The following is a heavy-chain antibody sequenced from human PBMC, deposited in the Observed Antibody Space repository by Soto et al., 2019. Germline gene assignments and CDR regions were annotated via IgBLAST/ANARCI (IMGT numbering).Heavy chain of an antibody. CDR3: ARERGGITILAEVIPTYYCYGMDV. D-gene: IGHD3-3*01. V-gene: IGHV4-59*12. J-gene: IGHJ6*01. CDR2: IYDTGLSGYTPST. CDR1: GGSNTSSD. Sequence: SETLSLPCSVSGGSNTSSDRSWIRRPTGKGLEWSAYIYDTGLSGYTPSTSYNPSLKRRVTMAVDTSKSQFSLKLTSVTAADTAVYYCARERGGITILAEVIPTYYCYGMDVWRQGTTVTVSS.